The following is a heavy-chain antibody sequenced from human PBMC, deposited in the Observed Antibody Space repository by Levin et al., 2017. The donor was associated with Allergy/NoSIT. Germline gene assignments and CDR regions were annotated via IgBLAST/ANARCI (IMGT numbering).Heavy chain of an antibody. Sequence: LSLTCAASGFTFRSYAMSWVRQAPGKGLEWVSTISGSGGSTDYVGSVKGRFTISRDNSKKTLYLQMNSLRAEDTAVYYCAKDFLVAAYDAFDIWGQGTMVTVSS. D-gene: IGHD2-8*02. V-gene: IGHV3-23*01. CDR1: GFTFRSYA. J-gene: IGHJ3*02. CDR3: AKDFLVAAYDAFDI. CDR2: ISGSGGST.